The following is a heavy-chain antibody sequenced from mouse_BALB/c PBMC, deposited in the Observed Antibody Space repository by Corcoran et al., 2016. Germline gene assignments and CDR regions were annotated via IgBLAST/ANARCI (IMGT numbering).Heavy chain of an antibody. CDR2: IDPANGNT. CDR3: APNWDVTNY. V-gene: IGHV14-3*02. Sequence: EVQLQQSGAELVKPGASIKLSCTASGFNIKDTYMHWVKQRPEQGLGWIGRIDPANGNTKYDPKFQGKATITADTSSNTAYLQLSSLTSEDTAVYYCAPNWDVTNYWGQGTTLTVSS. CDR1: GFNIKDTY. J-gene: IGHJ2*01. D-gene: IGHD4-1*01.